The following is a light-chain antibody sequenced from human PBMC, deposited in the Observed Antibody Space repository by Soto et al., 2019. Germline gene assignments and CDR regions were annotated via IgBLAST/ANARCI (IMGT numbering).Light chain of an antibody. Sequence: GARANIVWMASPSVANFVAWYQQKPGQAPRLLIYGAFNRATGIPARFSGSGSGTDFTLTTCSLEPEDSAVYYCQQRNIWLPVTCGRGTRLEI. J-gene: IGKJ5*01. V-gene: IGKV3-11*01. CDR3: QQRNIWLPVT. CDR1: PSVANF. CDR2: GAF.